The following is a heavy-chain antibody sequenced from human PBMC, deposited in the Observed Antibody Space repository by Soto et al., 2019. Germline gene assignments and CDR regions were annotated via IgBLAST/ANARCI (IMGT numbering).Heavy chain of an antibody. J-gene: IGHJ4*02. V-gene: IGHV3-66*01. CDR1: GFTVSSNY. CDR2: IYSGGST. CDR3: ARGGGYDFWSGYWGFDY. D-gene: IGHD3-3*01. Sequence: GGSLRLSCAASGFTVSSNYMSWVRQAPGKGLEWVSVIYSGGSTYYADSVKGRFTISRDNSKNTLYLQMNSLRAEDTAVYYCARGGGYDFWSGYWGFDYWGQGTLVTVSS.